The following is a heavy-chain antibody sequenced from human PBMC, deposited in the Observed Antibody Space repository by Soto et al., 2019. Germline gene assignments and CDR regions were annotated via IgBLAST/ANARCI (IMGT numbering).Heavy chain of an antibody. CDR3: AKSLRELGQMVAFDV. CDR2: IQYSGDT. D-gene: IGHD1-26*01. V-gene: IGHV4-61*08. CDR1: GGSVGSGAYY. J-gene: IGHJ3*01. Sequence: SETLSLTCIVSGGSVGSGAYYWSWIRQPPGNALEWIGYIQYSGDTNYNSSLKSRVTISVDMSRNRFSLKLTSVTAADTAVYYCAKSLRELGQMVAFDVWGQGTMVTVSS.